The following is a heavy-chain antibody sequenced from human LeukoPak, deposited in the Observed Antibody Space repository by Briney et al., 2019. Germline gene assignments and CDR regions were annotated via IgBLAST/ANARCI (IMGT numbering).Heavy chain of an antibody. Sequence: GGSLRLSCAASGFTFSAYWMHWVRQAPGKGLVWVSRISGDGSSTSYADFVKGRFTISRDNAKNTLYLQVNSLRAEDTAVYYCAAGRHCSSSSCYHYYYYGMDVWGQGTTVTVSS. CDR1: GFTFSAYW. D-gene: IGHD2-2*01. CDR3: AAGRHCSSSSCYHYYYYGMDV. CDR2: ISGDGSST. V-gene: IGHV3-74*01. J-gene: IGHJ6*02.